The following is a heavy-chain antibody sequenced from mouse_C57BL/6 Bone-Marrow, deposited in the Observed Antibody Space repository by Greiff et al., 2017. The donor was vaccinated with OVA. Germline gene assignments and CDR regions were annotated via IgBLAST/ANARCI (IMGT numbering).Heavy chain of an antibody. CDR1: GYSFTGYY. V-gene: IGHV1-31*01. CDR3: ARGAGPPCYWYFDV. D-gene: IGHD3-3*01. CDR2: IYPYNGVS. Sequence: DVKLQESGPELVKPGASVKISCKASGYSFTGYYMHWVKQSHGNILDWIGYIYPYNGVSSSNQKFKGKATLTVDKSSSTAYMELRSLTSEDSAVYYCARGAGPPCYWYFDVWGTGTTVTVSS. J-gene: IGHJ1*03.